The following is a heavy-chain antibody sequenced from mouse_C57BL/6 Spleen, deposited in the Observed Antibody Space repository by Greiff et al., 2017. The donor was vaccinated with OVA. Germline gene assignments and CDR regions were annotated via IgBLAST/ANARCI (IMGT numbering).Heavy chain of an antibody. Sequence: EVKVVESGGGLVKPGGSLKLSCAASGFTFSDYGMHWVRQAPEKGLEWVAYISSGSSTIYYADTVKGRFTISRDNAKNTLFLQMTSLRSEDTAMYYCARMVTTGGYFDYWGQGTTLTVSS. D-gene: IGHD2-2*01. V-gene: IGHV5-17*01. CDR2: ISSGSSTI. CDR1: GFTFSDYG. J-gene: IGHJ2*01. CDR3: ARMVTTGGYFDY.